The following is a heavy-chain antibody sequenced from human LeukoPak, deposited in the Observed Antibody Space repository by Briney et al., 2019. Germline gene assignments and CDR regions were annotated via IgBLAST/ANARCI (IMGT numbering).Heavy chain of an antibody. CDR3: ARRDCSGGTCRTRIFDY. D-gene: IGHD2-15*01. CDR1: GYTFTSYD. CDR2: MNPNSGNT. Sequence: GAPVKVSCKASGYTFTSYDINWVRQATGQGLEWMGWMNPNSGNTGYAQKFQGRVTLTRNTSISTAYMEVSSLISEDTAVYYCARRDCSGGTCRTRIFDYWGQGTLVTVSS. V-gene: IGHV1-8*03. J-gene: IGHJ4*02.